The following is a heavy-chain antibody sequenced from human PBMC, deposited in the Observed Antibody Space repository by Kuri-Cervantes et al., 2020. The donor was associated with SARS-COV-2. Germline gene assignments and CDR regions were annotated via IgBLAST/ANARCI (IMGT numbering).Heavy chain of an antibody. V-gene: IGHV1-2*02. CDR3: ATARFDFWSGYSWGGAFDI. Sequence: ASVKVSCKASGYTFTSYYMHWVRQAPGQGLEWMGWINPNSGGTNYAQKFQGRVTMTRDTSISTAYMELSSLRSEDTAVYYCATARFDFWSGYSWGGAFDIWGQGTMVTVSS. CDR2: INPNSGGT. CDR1: GYTFTSYY. D-gene: IGHD3-3*01. J-gene: IGHJ3*02.